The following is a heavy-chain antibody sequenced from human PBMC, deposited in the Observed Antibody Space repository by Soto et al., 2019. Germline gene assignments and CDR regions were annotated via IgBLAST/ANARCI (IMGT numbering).Heavy chain of an antibody. J-gene: IGHJ4*02. CDR2: ISYDGSNK. CDR1: GFTFSSYG. D-gene: IGHD6-19*01. V-gene: IGHV3-30*18. Sequence: QVQLVESGGGVVQPGRSLRLSCAASGFTFSSYGMHWVRQAPGKGLEWVAVISYDGSNKYYADSVKGRFTISRDNSKPTLYLQMNSLRAEDTAVYYCAKDTIAVAPTFDYWGQGTLVTVSS. CDR3: AKDTIAVAPTFDY.